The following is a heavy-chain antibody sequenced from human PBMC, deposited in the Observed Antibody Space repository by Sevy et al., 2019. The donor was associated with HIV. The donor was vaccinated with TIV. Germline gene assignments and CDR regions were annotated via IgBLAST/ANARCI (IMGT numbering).Heavy chain of an antibody. CDR1: GGSVNSGDYY. Sequence: SETLSLTCTVSGGSVNSGDYYWSWIRQPPGKGLEWLGYIYYSGSSNYNPSLKSRVTISLDTSKNQFSLKMSSVTTADMAVYYCARDDPVMNAFDIWGQGTMVTVSS. V-gene: IGHV4-61*08. CDR2: IYYSGSS. D-gene: IGHD3-16*01. J-gene: IGHJ3*02. CDR3: ARDDPVMNAFDI.